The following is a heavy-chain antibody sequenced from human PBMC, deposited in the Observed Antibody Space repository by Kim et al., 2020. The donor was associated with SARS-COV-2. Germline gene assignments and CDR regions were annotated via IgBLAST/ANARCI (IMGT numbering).Heavy chain of an antibody. CDR1: GFTFDDYA. CDR3: AKDMIIGITMVQGAMDV. CDR2: ISWNSGSI. V-gene: IGHV3-9*01. Sequence: GGSLRLSCAASGFTFDDYAMHWVRQAPGKGLEWVSGISWNSGSIGYADSVKGRFTISRDNAKNSLYLQMNSLRAEDTALYYCAKDMIIGITMVQGAMDVWGRGTRVTVSS. J-gene: IGHJ6*02. D-gene: IGHD3-10*01.